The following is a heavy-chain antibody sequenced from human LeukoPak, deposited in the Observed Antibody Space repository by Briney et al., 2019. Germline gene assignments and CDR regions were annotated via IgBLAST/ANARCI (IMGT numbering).Heavy chain of an antibody. Sequence: GRSLRLSCAASGFTFDYYAMHWVRQAPGKGLEWVSGITWNSGSIGYADSVKGRFTISRDNAKNSLYLQMNSLRAEDTALYYCAKGRMGYYFDYWGQGTLVTVSS. CDR1: GFTFDYYA. CDR2: ITWNSGSI. D-gene: IGHD3-16*01. V-gene: IGHV3-9*01. J-gene: IGHJ4*02. CDR3: AKGRMGYYFDY.